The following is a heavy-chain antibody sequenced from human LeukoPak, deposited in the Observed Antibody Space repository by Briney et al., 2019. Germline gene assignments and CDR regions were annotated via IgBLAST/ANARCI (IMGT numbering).Heavy chain of an antibody. Sequence: GGSLRLSCAASGFTFSNAWMSWVRQAPGKGLEWVAVIWYDGSNKYYADSVKGRFTISRDNSKNTLYLQMNSLRAEDTAVYYCAREEGYCSGGSCYFMGYYYYGMDVWGQGTTVTVSS. J-gene: IGHJ6*02. CDR2: IWYDGSNK. CDR1: GFTFSNAW. D-gene: IGHD2-15*01. CDR3: AREEGYCSGGSCYFMGYYYYGMDV. V-gene: IGHV3-33*08.